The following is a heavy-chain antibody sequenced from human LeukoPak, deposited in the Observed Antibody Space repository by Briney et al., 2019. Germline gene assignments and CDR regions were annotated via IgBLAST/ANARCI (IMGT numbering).Heavy chain of an antibody. V-gene: IGHV3-30*14. Sequence: GGSLRLSCEASGFTFSTYPMHWVRQAPDKGLEWVAMISHHGSNEYYADSVKGRFTISRDNSKNTLYLQMNNPRVEGTAIYYCARVHDTSGYYHYFDSWGQGTLVTVSS. CDR1: GFTFSTYP. CDR2: ISHHGSNE. J-gene: IGHJ4*02. CDR3: ARVHDTSGYYHYFDS. D-gene: IGHD3-9*01.